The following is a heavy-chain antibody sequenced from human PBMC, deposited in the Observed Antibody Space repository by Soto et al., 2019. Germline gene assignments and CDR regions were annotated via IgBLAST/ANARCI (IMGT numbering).Heavy chain of an antibody. Sequence: QVQLQESGPGLVKPSQTLSLTCTVSGGSISSGGYYWSWIRQHPGKGLEWIGYIYYSGSTYYNPSLKSRVTISVDTSKNQFSLKLSSVTAADTAVYYCAREEAAGTRYNWFDPWGHGTLVTVSP. CDR2: IYYSGST. V-gene: IGHV4-31*03. CDR3: AREEAAGTRYNWFDP. J-gene: IGHJ5*02. CDR1: GGSISSGGYY. D-gene: IGHD6-13*01.